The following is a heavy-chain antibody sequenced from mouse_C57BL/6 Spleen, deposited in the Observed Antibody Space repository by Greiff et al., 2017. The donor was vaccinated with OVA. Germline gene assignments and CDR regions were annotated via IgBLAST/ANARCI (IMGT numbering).Heavy chain of an antibody. V-gene: IGHV1-15*01. Sequence: VKLMESGAELVRPGASVTLSCKASGYTFTDYEMHWVKQTPVHGLEWIGAIDPETGGTAYNQKFKGKAILTADKSSSTAYMELRSLTSEDSAVYYCTREQLGRDYAMDYWGQGTSVTVSS. CDR1: GYTFTDYE. CDR3: TREQLGRDYAMDY. D-gene: IGHD4-1*02. CDR2: IDPETGGT. J-gene: IGHJ4*01.